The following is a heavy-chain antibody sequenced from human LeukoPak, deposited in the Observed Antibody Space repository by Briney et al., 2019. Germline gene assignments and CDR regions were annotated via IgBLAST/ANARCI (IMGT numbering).Heavy chain of an antibody. CDR3: ARLREGGSYFDY. D-gene: IGHD1-26*01. CDR2: IYYGGST. CDR1: GDSINSNY. Sequence: PSETLSLTCSVSGDSINSNYWSWMRQPPGKGLEWIGYIYYGGSTNYNPSLKSRVTISVDTSKNQFSLKLSSVTAADTAVYYCARLREGGSYFDYWGQGTLVTVSS. V-gene: IGHV4-59*01. J-gene: IGHJ4*02.